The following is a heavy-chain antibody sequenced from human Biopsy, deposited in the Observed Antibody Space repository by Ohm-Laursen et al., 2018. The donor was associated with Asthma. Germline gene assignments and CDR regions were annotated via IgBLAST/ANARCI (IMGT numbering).Heavy chain of an antibody. Sequence: ASVKVSCRASGYNFISYAIHWVRQAPGQRLEWMGWVNTGNGDTKYSQKFQGRVTITRDTSASTAYMELRSLRSEDTATYYCARTYYDFLTGQVKDVFGVWGQGTMVTVSS. CDR3: ARTYYDFLTGQVKDVFGV. CDR2: VNTGNGDT. D-gene: IGHD3-9*01. V-gene: IGHV1-3*04. J-gene: IGHJ3*01. CDR1: GYNFISYA.